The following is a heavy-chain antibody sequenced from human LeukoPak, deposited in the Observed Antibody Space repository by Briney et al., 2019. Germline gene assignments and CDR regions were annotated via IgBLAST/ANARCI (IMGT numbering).Heavy chain of an antibody. CDR2: IYSGGST. CDR3: AKDIQGYCSSTSCPPEDV. D-gene: IGHD2-2*01. J-gene: IGHJ6*04. V-gene: IGHV3-53*05. CDR1: GFTVSSNY. Sequence: GGSLRLSCAAPGFTVSSNYMSWVRQAPGKGLEWVSVIYSGGSTYYADSVKGRFTISRDNSKNSLYLQMNSLRTEDTALYYCAKDIQGYCSSTSCPPEDVWGKGTTVTVSS.